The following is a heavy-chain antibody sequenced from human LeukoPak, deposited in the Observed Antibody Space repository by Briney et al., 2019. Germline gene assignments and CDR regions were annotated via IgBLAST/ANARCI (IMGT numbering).Heavy chain of an antibody. J-gene: IGHJ6*03. CDR3: ARAVGSSGLYYYYYYYMDV. Sequence: PSETLSLTCTVSGGSISSYYWSWIRQPPGKGLEWIGYIYYSGSTNYNPSLKSRVTISVDTSKNQFSLKLSSVTAADTAVYYCARAVGSSGLYYYYYYYMDVWGKGTTVTVSS. D-gene: IGHD6-19*01. V-gene: IGHV4-59*01. CDR2: IYYSGST. CDR1: GGSISSYY.